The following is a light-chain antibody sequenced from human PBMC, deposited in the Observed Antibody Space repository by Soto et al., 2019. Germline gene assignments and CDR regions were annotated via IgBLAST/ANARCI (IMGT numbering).Light chain of an antibody. CDR1: SSDVGGYNY. Sequence: QSALTQPASVSGSPGQSITISCTGTSSDVGGYNYVSWYQQHPGKAPKLIIYEVSQRPSGVSNRFSGSTSGSTASLTISGLQTEDEADYYCCSYVGASIYVFGTGTKV. CDR2: EVS. CDR3: CSYVGASIYV. J-gene: IGLJ1*01. V-gene: IGLV2-14*01.